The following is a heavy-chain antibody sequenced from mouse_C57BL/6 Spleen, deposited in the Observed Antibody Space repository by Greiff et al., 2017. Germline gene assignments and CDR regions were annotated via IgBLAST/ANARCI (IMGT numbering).Heavy chain of an antibody. J-gene: IGHJ2*01. V-gene: IGHV3-6*01. D-gene: IGHD1-1*01. CDR3: ARGRDNYLDY. CDR1: GYSITSGYY. CDR2: ISYDGSN. Sequence: EVQLVESGPGLVKPSQSLSLTCSVTGYSITSGYYWNWIRQFPGNKLEWMGYISYDGSNNYNPSLKNRISITRDTSKNQFFLKLNSVTTEDTATYYCARGRDNYLDYWGQCTTLTVSS.